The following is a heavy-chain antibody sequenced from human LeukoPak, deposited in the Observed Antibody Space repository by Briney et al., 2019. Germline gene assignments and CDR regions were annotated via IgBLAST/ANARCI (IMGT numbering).Heavy chain of an antibody. J-gene: IGHJ6*03. CDR2: MNRNSGNT. CDR3: ARRAVGNSYYYSMDV. V-gene: IGHV1-8*03. D-gene: IGHD6-19*01. CDR1: GYTFISYD. Sequence: ASVKVSCKASGYTFISYDINWVRQVTGQGLEWMGWMNRNSGNTGYAQKFQGRVTITRNTSISTAFMGLSSLRSEDTAVYYCARRAVGNSYYYSMDVWGKGTTVTVSS.